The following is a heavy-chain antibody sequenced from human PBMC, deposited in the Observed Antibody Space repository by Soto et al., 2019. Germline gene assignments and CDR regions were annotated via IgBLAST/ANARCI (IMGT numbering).Heavy chain of an antibody. CDR2: TDPSGST. CDR1: GGSLTSYY. D-gene: IGHD3-3*01. Sequence: QVQLQESGPGLVKPSETLSLTCSVSGGSLTSYYWSWIRQPPGKGLEWIGYTDPSGSTSYNPSLKSRVTIIVDTSKNQFSLRLSSVTAADTAMLYCAKSFAVVTFDVWGLGTLVTVSS. J-gene: IGHJ4*02. CDR3: AKSFAVVTFDV. V-gene: IGHV4-4*09.